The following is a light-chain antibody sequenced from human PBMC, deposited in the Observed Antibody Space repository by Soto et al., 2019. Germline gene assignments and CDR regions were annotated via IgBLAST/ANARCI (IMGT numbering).Light chain of an antibody. CDR2: DAS. CDR3: QQYGNSPWT. J-gene: IGKJ1*01. V-gene: IGKV1-33*01. CDR1: QDINKN. Sequence: DIQMTQSPSSLSASVGDRVTITCQASQDINKNLIWYQQKPGKAPKLLIYDASDLETGVPSRFSGSGSATDFTLTISRLEPEDFAVYYCQQYGNSPWTFGQGTKVDI.